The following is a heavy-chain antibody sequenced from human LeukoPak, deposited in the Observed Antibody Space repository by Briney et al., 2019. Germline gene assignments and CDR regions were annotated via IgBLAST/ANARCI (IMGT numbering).Heavy chain of an antibody. V-gene: IGHV1-69*13. CDR1: GGTFISYA. J-gene: IGHJ3*02. D-gene: IGHD1-1*01. Sequence: SVKVSCKASGGTFISYAISWVRQAPGQGLEWMGGIIPIFGTANYAQKFQGRVTITADESTSTAYMELSSLRSEDTAVYYCALGGRQLSFDIWGQGTMVTVSS. CDR3: ALGGRQLSFDI. CDR2: IIPIFGTA.